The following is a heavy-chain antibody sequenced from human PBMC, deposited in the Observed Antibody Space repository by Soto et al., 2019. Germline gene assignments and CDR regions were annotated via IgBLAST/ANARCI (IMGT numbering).Heavy chain of an antibody. CDR2: IDYSGST. Sequence: SETLSLTCTVSGASISSGSYYWGWIRQPPGRGLEWIGSIDYSGSTNYNPSLKSRVTISVDTSNNQFSLKLSSVTAADTALYFCARHDVTVTFNYFDPWGQGTLVTVSS. J-gene: IGHJ5*02. D-gene: IGHD4-17*01. CDR3: ARHDVTVTFNYFDP. V-gene: IGHV4-39*01. CDR1: GASISSGSYY.